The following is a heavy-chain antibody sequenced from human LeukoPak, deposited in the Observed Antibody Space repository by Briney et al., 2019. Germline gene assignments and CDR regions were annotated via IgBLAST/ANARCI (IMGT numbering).Heavy chain of an antibody. Sequence: GGSLRLSCAASGFTFSNAWMHWVRQAPGKGLVWVSRINSDGSSTSYADSVKGRFTISRDNAKNTLYLQMNSLRAEDTAVYYCARNDDYGDYVLFSYWGQGTLVTVSS. V-gene: IGHV3-74*01. J-gene: IGHJ4*02. D-gene: IGHD4-17*01. CDR3: ARNDDYGDYVLFSY. CDR2: INSDGSST. CDR1: GFTFSNAW.